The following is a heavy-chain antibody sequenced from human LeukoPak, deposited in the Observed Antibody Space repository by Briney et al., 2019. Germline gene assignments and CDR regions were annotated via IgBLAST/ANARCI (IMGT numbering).Heavy chain of an antibody. CDR3: ARDSEDYDSSGYWSY. CDR2: ISPSGGST. D-gene: IGHD3-22*01. CDR1: GYTFTSNY. Sequence: ASVKVSCKAFGYTFTSNYMHWVRQAPGQGPEWMGVISPSGGSTTYAQKFQGRVTLTRDMSTSTVYMELSSLRSEDTAVYYCARDSEDYDSSGYWSYWGQGTLVTVSS. V-gene: IGHV1-46*01. J-gene: IGHJ4*02.